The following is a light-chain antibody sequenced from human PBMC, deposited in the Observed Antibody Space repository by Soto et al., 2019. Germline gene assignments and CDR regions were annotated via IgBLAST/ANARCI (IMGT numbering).Light chain of an antibody. CDR2: EAS. CDR3: SLYTSENTYV. Sequence: SLLTQPPSVSGSPGQSVTISCTGTSTDFVSSTRVSWYQQPPGTAPKLIIYEASNRPSGVPDRFSGSKSGNTASLTISGLQAADEADYYCSLYTSENTYVFGTGTKVTVL. J-gene: IGLJ1*01. V-gene: IGLV2-18*01. CDR1: STDFVSSTR.